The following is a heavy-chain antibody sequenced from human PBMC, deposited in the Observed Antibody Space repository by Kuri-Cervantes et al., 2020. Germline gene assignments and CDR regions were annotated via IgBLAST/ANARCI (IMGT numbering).Heavy chain of an antibody. V-gene: IGHV3-7*01. CDR1: GFTFSDSW. J-gene: IGHJ3*02. CDR2: IKQDGSDE. Sequence: GESLKISCAASGFTFSDSWMGWVRQAPGKGLEWVANIKQDGSDEYYVDSVRGRFTISRDNAKNSLFLQMNSLRAEDTAVYYCARSIGWRSGFDIWGQGTMVTVSS. CDR3: ARSIGWRSGFDI. D-gene: IGHD3-3*01.